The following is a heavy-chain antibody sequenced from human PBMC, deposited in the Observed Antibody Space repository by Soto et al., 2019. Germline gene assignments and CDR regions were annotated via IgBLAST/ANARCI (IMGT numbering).Heavy chain of an antibody. CDR3: ARIVRYDMSNWFDP. V-gene: IGHV4-31*03. Sequence: QVQLQESGPGLVKPSQTLSLTCTVSGGSISSGGYYWSWIRQHPGKGLEWIGYIYYSGSTYYNPSLKSRVTISVDPSKNQFSLKLSSVTAADTAVYYCARIVRYDMSNWFDPWGQGTLVTVSS. D-gene: IGHD3-9*01. CDR1: GGSISSGGYY. J-gene: IGHJ5*02. CDR2: IYYSGST.